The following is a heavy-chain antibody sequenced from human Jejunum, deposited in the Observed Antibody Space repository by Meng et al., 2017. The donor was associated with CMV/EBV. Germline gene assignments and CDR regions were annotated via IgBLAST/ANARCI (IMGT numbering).Heavy chain of an antibody. Sequence: QVKVVGAGGGLGGPGGSLRLSCKASGFSFSDYYMTGTRHTPGKGPAWLAYISGSSTVTNYADSVKGRFTISRDNVNNLLYLHMNSLRADDTAVYYCTRDPRACDYWGQGTLVTVSS. J-gene: IGHJ4*02. CDR2: ISGSSTVT. CDR1: GFSFSDYY. CDR3: TRDPRACDY. V-gene: IGHV3-11*05.